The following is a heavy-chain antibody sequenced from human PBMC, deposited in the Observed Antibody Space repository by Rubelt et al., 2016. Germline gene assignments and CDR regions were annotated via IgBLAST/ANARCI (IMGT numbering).Heavy chain of an antibody. V-gene: IGHV3-23*01. Sequence: MTWVRQAPGKGLVWVSRISPDGTTATYADSVRGRFTISRDNSKNTLYLQMNSLRAEDTAVYYCAKDHSSSWYEKNFDYWGQGTLVTVSS. D-gene: IGHD6-13*01. CDR3: AKDHSSSWYEKNFDY. J-gene: IGHJ4*02. CDR2: ISPDGTTA.